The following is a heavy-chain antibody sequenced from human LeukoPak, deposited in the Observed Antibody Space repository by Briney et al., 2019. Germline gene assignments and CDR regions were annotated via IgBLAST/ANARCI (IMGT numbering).Heavy chain of an antibody. CDR3: ARSLRISASYFDY. D-gene: IGHD2-15*01. V-gene: IGHV1-2*02. CDR1: GYTFTDYY. J-gene: IGHJ4*02. CDR2: IHPNSGDT. Sequence: ASVKVSCKASGYTFTDYYMHWVRQAPGQGLEWMGWIHPNSGDTNYAQKFQSKVTMTRDTSISTAYMELSRLRSDDTAVYYCARSLRISASYFDYWGQGTLVTVSS.